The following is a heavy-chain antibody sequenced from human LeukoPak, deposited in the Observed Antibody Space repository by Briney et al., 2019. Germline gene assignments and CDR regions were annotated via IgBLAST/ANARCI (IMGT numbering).Heavy chain of an antibody. J-gene: IGHJ5*02. CDR1: GGSISSNTSY. V-gene: IGHV4-39*01. CDR3: ARIHWGQHLKRGTEFDP. D-gene: IGHD6-13*01. CDR2: SYYTGKT. Sequence: SETLSLTCTVSGGSISSNTSYWGWIRQPPGKGLEWIGSSYYTGKTYYNPSLKSRVTISVGTSKNQFSLKLSSVTAADTAVFYCARIHWGQHLKRGTEFDPWGQGTLVTVSS.